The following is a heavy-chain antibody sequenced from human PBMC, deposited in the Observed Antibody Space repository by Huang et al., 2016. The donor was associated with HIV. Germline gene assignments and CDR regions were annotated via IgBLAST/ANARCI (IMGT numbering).Heavy chain of an antibody. Sequence: EVQLVQSGAEVKKPGESLRISCKGSGYSFRSYGIGWGRQMPGKGREGMGCIYPGDSDTRYSPSFQGLVTISADKSISTAYLQWSSLKASDTAMYYCAREGGSRYYMDVWGKGTTVTVSS. CDR2: IYPGDSDT. J-gene: IGHJ6*03. CDR3: AREGGSRYYMDV. V-gene: IGHV5-51*03. D-gene: IGHD3-16*01. CDR1: GYSFRSYG.